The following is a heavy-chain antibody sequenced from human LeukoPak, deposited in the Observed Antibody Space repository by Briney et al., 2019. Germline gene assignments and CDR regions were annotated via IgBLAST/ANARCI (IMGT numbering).Heavy chain of an antibody. V-gene: IGHV4-39*07. CDR1: GGSISSSSYY. CDR3: ARAPPDVAGATMADAFDI. CDR2: IYYSGST. D-gene: IGHD1-26*01. J-gene: IGHJ3*02. Sequence: SETLSLTCTVSGGSISSSSYYWGWIRQPPGKGLEWIGSIYYSGSTYYNPSLKSRVTISVDTSKNQFSLKLSSVTAADTAVYYCARAPPDVAGATMADAFDIWGQGTMVTVSS.